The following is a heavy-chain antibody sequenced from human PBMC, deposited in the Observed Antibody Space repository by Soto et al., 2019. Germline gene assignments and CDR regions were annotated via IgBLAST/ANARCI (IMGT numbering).Heavy chain of an antibody. V-gene: IGHV4-34*01. D-gene: IGHD6-19*01. CDR1: GGSFSGYY. J-gene: IGHJ4*02. CDR2: INHSGST. CDR3: ARDRTRYSSGWYRVGSYFDY. Sequence: SETLSLTCAVYGGSFSGYYWSWIRQPPGKGLEWIGEINHSGSTNYNPSLKSRVTISVDTSKNQFPLKLSSVTAADTAVYYCARDRTRYSSGWYRVGSYFDYWGQGTLVPVSS.